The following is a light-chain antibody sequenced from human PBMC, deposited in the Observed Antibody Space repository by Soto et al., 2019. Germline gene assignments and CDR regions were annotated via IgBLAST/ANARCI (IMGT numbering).Light chain of an antibody. CDR3: QQYGSSPPAIT. Sequence: EIVLTQSPGTLSLSPGERATLSCRASQSVSSSYLAWYQQKPGQAPRLLIYGASSRATGIPDRFSGSGSGTDFTLTISRLEPEECAVYYCQQYGSSPPAITFGQGTRLEIK. CDR1: QSVSSSY. V-gene: IGKV3-20*01. J-gene: IGKJ5*01. CDR2: GAS.